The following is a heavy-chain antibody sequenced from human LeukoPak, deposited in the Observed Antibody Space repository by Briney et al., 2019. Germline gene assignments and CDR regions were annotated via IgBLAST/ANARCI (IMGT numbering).Heavy chain of an antibody. J-gene: IGHJ3*02. V-gene: IGHV3-11*04. CDR1: GFTFSDYY. CDR3: AAPRIAAAGRDAFDI. CDR2: ISSSGSTI. Sequence: KPGGSLRLSCAASGFTFSDYYMSWIRQAPGKGLEWVSYISSSGSTIYYADSVKGRFTISRDNAKNSLYLQMNSLRAEDTAVYYCAAPRIAAAGRDAFDIWGQGTMVTVSS. D-gene: IGHD6-13*01.